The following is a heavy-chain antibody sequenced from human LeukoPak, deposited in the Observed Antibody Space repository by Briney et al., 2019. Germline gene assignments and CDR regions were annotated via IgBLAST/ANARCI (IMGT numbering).Heavy chain of an antibody. D-gene: IGHD1-26*01. V-gene: IGHV1-69*04. CDR2: IVPILGIA. Sequence: ASVKVSCKASGGTFSSYAISWVRQAPGQGLEWMGRIVPILGIANYAQKFQGRDTITADKSTSTAYMELSSLRSEDTAVYYCARVGYSGSYWGTEYYFDYWGQGTLVTVSS. CDR3: ARVGYSGSYWGTEYYFDY. J-gene: IGHJ4*02. CDR1: GGTFSSYA.